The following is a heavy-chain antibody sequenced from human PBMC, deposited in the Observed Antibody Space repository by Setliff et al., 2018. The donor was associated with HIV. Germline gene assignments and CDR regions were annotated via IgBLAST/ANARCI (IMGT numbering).Heavy chain of an antibody. V-gene: IGHV4-31*03. CDR3: ARVPGVVVVVAANWYFAL. Sequence: SETLSLTGTVSGGSISSGGYYWGWIRQHPGKGLEWIGYVYYSGSTYYNPSLKSRVTISVDTSNNQFSLKLSSVTAADTAVYYCARVPGVVVVVAANWYFALWGRGTLVTVSS. J-gene: IGHJ2*01. CDR2: VYYSGST. D-gene: IGHD2-15*01. CDR1: GGSISSGGYY.